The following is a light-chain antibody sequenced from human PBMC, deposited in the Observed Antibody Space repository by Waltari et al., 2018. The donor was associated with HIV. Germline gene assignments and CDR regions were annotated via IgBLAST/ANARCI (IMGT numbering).Light chain of an antibody. J-gene: IGLJ2*01. Sequence: QSALTQPRSVSGSPGQSVTISCTGTSSAVGGSNYVSLYQQHPGKAPKLMIYDVSKRPSGVPDRFSGSKSGNTASLTISGLQAEDEADYYCCSYAGSYTLVFGGGTKLTVL. CDR2: DVS. CDR1: SSAVGGSNY. CDR3: CSYAGSYTLV. V-gene: IGLV2-11*01.